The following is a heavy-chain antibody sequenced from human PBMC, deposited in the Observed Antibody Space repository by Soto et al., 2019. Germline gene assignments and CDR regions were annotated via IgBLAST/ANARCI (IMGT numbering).Heavy chain of an antibody. Sequence: QVQLVQSGAEVKKPGASVKVSCKASGYTFTSYDINWVRQATGQGLEWMGWMNPNSGNTGYAQKFQGRVTMTRNTSISTAYMELSSLRSEDTAVYYCARRINYYASGDDAFDIWGQGTMVTVSS. V-gene: IGHV1-8*01. D-gene: IGHD3-10*01. CDR3: ARRINYYASGDDAFDI. CDR2: MNPNSGNT. CDR1: GYTFTSYD. J-gene: IGHJ3*02.